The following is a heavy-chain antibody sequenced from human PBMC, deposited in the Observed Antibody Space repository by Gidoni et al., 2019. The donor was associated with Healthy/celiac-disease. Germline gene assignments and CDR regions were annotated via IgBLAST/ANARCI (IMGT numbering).Heavy chain of an antibody. D-gene: IGHD2-2*01. CDR2: ISGSGGST. V-gene: IGHV3-23*01. J-gene: IGHJ4*02. CDR3: AKVVVPAAMPGLNPPKDY. Sequence: EVQLLESGGGLVQPGGSLRLSCAASGFTFSGYAMSWVRQAPGKGLEWVSAISGSGGSTYYADSVKGRFTISRDNSKNTLYLQMNSLRAEDTAVYYCAKVVVPAAMPGLNPPKDYWGQGTLVTVSS. CDR1: GFTFSGYA.